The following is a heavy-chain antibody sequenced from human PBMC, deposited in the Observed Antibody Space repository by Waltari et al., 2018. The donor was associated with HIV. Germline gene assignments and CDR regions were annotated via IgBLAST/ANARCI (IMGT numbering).Heavy chain of an antibody. CDR2: IYNDGSKT. Sequence: QVQLVESGGGVVQHGRSLRVSCEPSGFRLRSYRIHWVRQDTGPGLEWVAMIYNDGSKTYYGDSVQGRFVISRDDSKNTVYLQLSRLRAEDTGVYYCAREGLSPLKGGSLDYWGQGILVTVSA. J-gene: IGHJ4*02. CDR3: AREGLSPLKGGSLDY. D-gene: IGHD3-16*02. V-gene: IGHV3-33*01. CDR1: GFRLRSYR.